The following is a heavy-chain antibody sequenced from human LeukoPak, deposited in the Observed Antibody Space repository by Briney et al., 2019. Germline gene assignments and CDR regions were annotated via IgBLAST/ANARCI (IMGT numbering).Heavy chain of an antibody. CDR1: GGTFSSYA. CDR2: IIPILGIA. CDR3: ARELRDGYNYHYFDN. V-gene: IGHV1-69*04. Sequence: SVKVSCKASGGTFSSYAISWVRQAPGQGLEWMGRIIPILGIANYAQKFQGRVTITADKSTGTAYMELSSLRSEDTAVYYCARELRDGYNYHYFDNWGQGTLVTVSS. J-gene: IGHJ4*02. D-gene: IGHD5-12*01.